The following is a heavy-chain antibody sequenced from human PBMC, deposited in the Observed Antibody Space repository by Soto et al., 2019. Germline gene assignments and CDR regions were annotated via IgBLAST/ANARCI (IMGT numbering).Heavy chain of an antibody. CDR3: ARGLGGSYY. CDR2: INHSGST. Sequence: PSETLSLTCAVYGGSFSGYYWSWIRQPPGKGLEWIGEINHSGSTNYNPSLKSRVTISVDTSKNQFSLKLSSVTAADTAVYYCARGLGGSYYWGQGTLVTVSS. V-gene: IGHV4-34*01. CDR1: GGSFSGYY. J-gene: IGHJ4*02.